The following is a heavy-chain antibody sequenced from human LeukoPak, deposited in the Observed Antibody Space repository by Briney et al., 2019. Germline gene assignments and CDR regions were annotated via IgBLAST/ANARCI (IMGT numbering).Heavy chain of an antibody. D-gene: IGHD1-14*01. CDR1: GYTFTSYA. V-gene: IGHV1-3*01. J-gene: IGHJ6*02. Sequence: ASVKVSCKASGYTFTSYAMHWVRQAPGQRLEWMEWINAGNGNTKYSQKFQGRVTITRDTSASTAYMELSSLRSEDTAVYYCARVKVQDHGIYYYGMDVWGQGTTVTVSS. CDR3: ARVKVQDHGIYYYGMDV. CDR2: INAGNGNT.